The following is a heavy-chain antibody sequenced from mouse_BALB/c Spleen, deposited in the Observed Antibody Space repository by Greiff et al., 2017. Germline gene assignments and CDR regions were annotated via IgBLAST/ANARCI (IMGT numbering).Heavy chain of an antibody. J-gene: IGHJ2*01. CDR2: ISSGGGST. CDR3: ARSYDYDVFDY. CDR1: GFAFSSYD. V-gene: IGHV5-12-1*01. Sequence: DVKLVESGGGLVKPGGSLKLSCAASGFAFSSYDMSWVRQTPEKRLEWVAYISSGGGSTYYPDTVKGRFTISRDNAKNTLYLQMSSLKSEDTAMYYCARSYDYDVFDYWGQGTTLTVSS. D-gene: IGHD2-4*01.